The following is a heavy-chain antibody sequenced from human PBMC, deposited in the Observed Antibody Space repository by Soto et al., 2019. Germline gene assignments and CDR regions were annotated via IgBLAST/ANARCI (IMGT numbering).Heavy chain of an antibody. V-gene: IGHV3-30*18. J-gene: IGHJ4*02. CDR3: AKDLVTGTTRGAFDY. D-gene: IGHD1-7*01. Sequence: GGSLRLSCAASGFTFSSYGMHWVRQAPGKGLEWVAVISYDGSNKYYADSVKGRFTISRDNSKNTLYLQMNSLRAEDTAVYYCAKDLVTGTTRGAFDYWGQGTLVTVSS. CDR2: ISYDGSNK. CDR1: GFTFSSYG.